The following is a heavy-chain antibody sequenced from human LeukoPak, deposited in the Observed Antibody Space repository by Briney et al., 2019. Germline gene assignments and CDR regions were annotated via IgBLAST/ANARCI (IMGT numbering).Heavy chain of an antibody. CDR3: ARDRIIDAFDI. J-gene: IGHJ3*02. CDR1: GDSISSGNYY. V-gene: IGHV4-61*02. Sequence: SETLSLTCTVSGDSISSGNYYWSWIRQPAGKGLEWIGCMFPSGSTNYNPSLKSRVTISVDTSKNLFSLKLSSVTAADTAVYYCARDRIIDAFDIWGQGTMVTVSS. CDR2: MFPSGST.